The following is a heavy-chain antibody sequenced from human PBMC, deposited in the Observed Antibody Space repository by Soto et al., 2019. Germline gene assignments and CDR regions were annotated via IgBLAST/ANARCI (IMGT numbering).Heavy chain of an antibody. V-gene: IGHV4-34*01. CDR2: INHSGST. J-gene: IGHJ4*01. Sequence: SETLSLTCAVYGGSFSGYYWSWIRQPPGKGLEWIGEINHSGSTNYNPFLKSRVTISIDTSKNQFSLKLSSVTAADTAVYYCARATRYCTNGVCSTFEYWGQGTLVTVSS. CDR1: GGSFSGYY. CDR3: ARATRYCTNGVCSTFEY. D-gene: IGHD2-8*01.